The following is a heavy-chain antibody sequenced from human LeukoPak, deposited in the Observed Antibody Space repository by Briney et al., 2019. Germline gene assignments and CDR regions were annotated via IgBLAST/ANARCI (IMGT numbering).Heavy chain of an antibody. CDR3: ARDPSGPGYYDH. Sequence: SETLSLTCAVYGGSFSGYYCSWIRQPPGKGLEWIGEISHTGSTNYNPSLKSRVTISVDTSKNQFSLKLSSVTAADTAVYYCARDPSGPGYYDHWGQGTLVTISS. V-gene: IGHV4-34*01. D-gene: IGHD3-9*01. CDR2: ISHTGST. J-gene: IGHJ4*02. CDR1: GGSFSGYY.